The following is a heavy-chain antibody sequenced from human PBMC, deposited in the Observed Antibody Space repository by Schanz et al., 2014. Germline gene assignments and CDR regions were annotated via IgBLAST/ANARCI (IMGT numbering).Heavy chain of an antibody. V-gene: IGHV1-69*02. CDR1: GVTFRSYT. D-gene: IGHD5-12*01. Sequence: QVQLVQSGAEVKKPGSSVKVSCKASGVTFRSYTINWVRHAPGQGLEWMGRIIPITDITNYAQKFQGRVTFTSDKSTITAFLEVNSLRSEDTAVYYCARTGYDPSLAHWGQGTLVTVSS. CDR2: IIPITDIT. CDR3: ARTGYDPSLAH. J-gene: IGHJ4*02.